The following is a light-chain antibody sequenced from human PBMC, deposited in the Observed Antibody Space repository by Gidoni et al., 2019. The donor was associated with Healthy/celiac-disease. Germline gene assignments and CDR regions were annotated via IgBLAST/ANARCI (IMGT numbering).Light chain of an antibody. CDR3: SSYAGSNNYV. Sequence: QSALTQPPSASGSPGQSVTISCTGTSSDVCGYNYVSVYQQHPGKAPKLMIYEVSKRPSGVPDRFFCSQSGHTASLTVSGLQAEDEADYYCSSYAGSNNYVFGTGTKVTVL. J-gene: IGLJ1*01. CDR2: EVS. V-gene: IGLV2-8*01. CDR1: SSDVCGYNY.